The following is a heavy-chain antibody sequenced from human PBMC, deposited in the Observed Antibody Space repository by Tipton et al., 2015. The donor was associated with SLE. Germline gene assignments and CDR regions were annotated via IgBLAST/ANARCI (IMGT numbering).Heavy chain of an antibody. Sequence: SLRLSCAASGFTFSSYAMHWVRQAPGKGLEWVAVISYDGSNKYYADSVKGRFTISRDNSKNTLYLQMNSLRAEDTAVYYCAREGAAADNGYFDYGGQGTLVTVSS. J-gene: IGHJ4*02. V-gene: IGHV3-30-3*01. CDR1: GFTFSSYA. CDR3: AREGAAADNGYFDY. D-gene: IGHD6-13*01. CDR2: ISYDGSNK.